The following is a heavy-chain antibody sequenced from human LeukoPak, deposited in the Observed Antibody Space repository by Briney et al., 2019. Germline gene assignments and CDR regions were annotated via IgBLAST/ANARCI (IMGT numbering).Heavy chain of an antibody. CDR1: GGSFSGYY. J-gene: IGHJ4*02. CDR2: INRSGST. Sequence: PSETLSLTCAVYGGSFSGYYWSWIRQPPGKGLEWIGEINRSGSTNYNPSLKSRVTISVDTSKNQFSLRLNSVTAADTAVYYCARGTPQVGIDYWGQGTLVTVSS. D-gene: IGHD1-26*01. CDR3: ARGTPQVGIDY. V-gene: IGHV4-34*01.